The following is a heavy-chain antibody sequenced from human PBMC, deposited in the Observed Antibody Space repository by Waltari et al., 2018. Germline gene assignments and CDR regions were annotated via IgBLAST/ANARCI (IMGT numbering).Heavy chain of an antibody. J-gene: IGHJ6*02. V-gene: IGHV1-69*02. Sequence: QVQLVQSGAEVKKPGSSVKVSCKASGGTFSSYTISWVRQAPGQGLEWMGRIIPILGIANYAQKCQGRVTITADKSTSTAYMELSSLRSEDTAVYYCARGGSSSDYYYGMDVWGQGTTVTVSS. CDR3: ARGGSSSDYYYGMDV. D-gene: IGHD6-6*01. CDR2: IIPILGIA. CDR1: GGTFSSYT.